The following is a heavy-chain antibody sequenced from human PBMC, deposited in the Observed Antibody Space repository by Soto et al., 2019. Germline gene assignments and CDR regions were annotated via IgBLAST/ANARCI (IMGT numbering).Heavy chain of an antibody. Sequence: EVQLLESGGGLVQPGGSLRLSCAASGFTFSSYAMSWVRQAPGKGLEWVSAISGSGGSTYYADSVKGRFTISRDNSKNTLYLQMNSLRAEDTAVYYCAIWPPSTSSPFGHNYCYYGMDVWGQGTTVTVSS. CDR2: ISGSGGST. V-gene: IGHV3-23*01. D-gene: IGHD2-2*01. CDR3: AIWPPSTSSPFGHNYCYYGMDV. J-gene: IGHJ6*02. CDR1: GFTFSSYA.